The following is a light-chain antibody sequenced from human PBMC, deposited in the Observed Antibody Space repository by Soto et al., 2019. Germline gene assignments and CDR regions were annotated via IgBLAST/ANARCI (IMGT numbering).Light chain of an antibody. J-gene: IGKJ2*01. CDR1: QGISSY. CDR3: QQYYSYPPT. V-gene: IGKV1-8*01. CDR2: AAS. Sequence: AIRMIQSPSSFSASTGDRVTITCRASQGISSYLAWYQQKPGKAPKLLIYAASTLQSGVPSRFSGSGSGTDFTLTISCLQSEDFATYYCQQYYSYPPTFGQGTKLEIK.